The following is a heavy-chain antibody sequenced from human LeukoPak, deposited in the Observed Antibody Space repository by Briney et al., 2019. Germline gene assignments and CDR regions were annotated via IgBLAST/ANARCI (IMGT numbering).Heavy chain of an antibody. CDR3: ALHYSGSYYYGMDV. Sequence: GGSLRLSCAASGFTISDYYMDWVRQAPGKGLEWVGRTRDKANSYTTEYAASVEGRFTISRDDSKNSLYLQMNSLKTEDTAVYYCALHYSGSYYYGMDVWGQGTTVTVSS. CDR2: TRDKANSYTT. CDR1: GFTISDYY. J-gene: IGHJ6*02. V-gene: IGHV3-72*01. D-gene: IGHD1-26*01.